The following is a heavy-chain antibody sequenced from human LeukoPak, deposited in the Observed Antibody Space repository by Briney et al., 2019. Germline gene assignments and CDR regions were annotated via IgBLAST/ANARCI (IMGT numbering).Heavy chain of an antibody. J-gene: IGHJ6*02. V-gene: IGHV4-31*03. CDR2: IYYSGST. Sequence: SQTLSLTCTVSGGSISSGGYYWSWIRQHPGKGLEWIGYIYYSGSTYYNPSLKSRVTISVDTSKNQFSLKLSSVTAADTAVYYCARDFWSGYYTGDYYHYGMDVWGQGTTVTVSS. D-gene: IGHD3-3*01. CDR3: ARDFWSGYYTGDYYHYGMDV. CDR1: GGSISSGGYY.